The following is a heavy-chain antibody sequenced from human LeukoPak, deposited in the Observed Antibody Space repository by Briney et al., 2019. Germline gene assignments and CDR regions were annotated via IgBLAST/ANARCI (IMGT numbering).Heavy chain of an antibody. J-gene: IGHJ5*02. D-gene: IGHD2-2*01. CDR2: IYYSGST. Sequence: SETLSLTCTVSGGSISSYYWSWIRQPPGKGLEWIGYIYYSGSTNYNPSLKSRVTISVDTSKNQFSLKLSSVTAADTAVYYCARGIRAAAAINWFDPWGQGTLVTVSS. CDR3: ARGIRAAAAINWFDP. V-gene: IGHV4-59*01. CDR1: GGSISSYY.